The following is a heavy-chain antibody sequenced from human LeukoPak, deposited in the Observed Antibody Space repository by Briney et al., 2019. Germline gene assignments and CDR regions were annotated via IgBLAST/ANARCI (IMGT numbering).Heavy chain of an antibody. CDR3: ARYCSSTSCSHFDY. V-gene: IGHV1-18*01. Sequence: GASVKVSCKASGYTFTSYGISWVRQAPGQGLEWMGWISAYNGNTNYAQKLQGRVTMTTDTSTSTAYMELRSLRSDDTAVYYCARYCSSTSCSHFDYWGQGTLVTVSS. CDR1: GYTFTSYG. CDR2: ISAYNGNT. J-gene: IGHJ4*02. D-gene: IGHD2-2*01.